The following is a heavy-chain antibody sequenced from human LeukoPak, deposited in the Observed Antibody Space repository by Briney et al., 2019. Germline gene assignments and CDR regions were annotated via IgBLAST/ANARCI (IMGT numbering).Heavy chain of an antibody. CDR2: INHSGST. J-gene: IGHJ4*02. V-gene: IGHV4-34*01. CDR3: ARGQRITMTD. CDR1: GGSFSAYY. D-gene: IGHD3-22*01. Sequence: ETLSLTCAVYGGSFSAYYWSWIRQPPGKGLEWIGEINHSGSTNYNPSLKSRVAISVDTSRNQFSLRLSSVTAADTAVYYCARGQRITMTDWGQGTLVTVSS.